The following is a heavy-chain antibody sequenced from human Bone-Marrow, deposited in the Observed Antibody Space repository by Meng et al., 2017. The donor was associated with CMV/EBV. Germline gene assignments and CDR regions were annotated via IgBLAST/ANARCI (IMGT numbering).Heavy chain of an antibody. V-gene: IGHV1-69*12. J-gene: IGHJ4*02. CDR2: IIPIFGTA. D-gene: IGHD1-26*01. CDR1: GGTFSSYA. Sequence: QVQRGRSGAEGKKPGSSVKVSCKASGGTFSSYAISWVRQAPGQGLEWMGGIIPIFGTANYAQKFQGRVTITADESTSTAYMELSSLRSEDTAVYYCARDYEIRGVGAWGYWGQGTLVTVSS. CDR3: ARDYEIRGVGAWGY.